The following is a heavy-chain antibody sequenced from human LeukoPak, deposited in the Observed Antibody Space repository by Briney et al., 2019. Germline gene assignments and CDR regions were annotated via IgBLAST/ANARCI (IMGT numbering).Heavy chain of an antibody. J-gene: IGHJ4*02. CDR3: AKDQGGGYHFHYFDY. CDR2: ISGSGGST. CDR1: GFTFSSYA. V-gene: IGHV3-23*01. D-gene: IGHD3-22*01. Sequence: PGGSLRLSCAASGFTFSSYAMGWVRQAPGKGLEWVSAISGSGGSTYYADSVKGRFTISRDNSKNALYLQMNSLRAEDTAVYYCAKDQGGGYHFHYFDYWGQGTLVTVSS.